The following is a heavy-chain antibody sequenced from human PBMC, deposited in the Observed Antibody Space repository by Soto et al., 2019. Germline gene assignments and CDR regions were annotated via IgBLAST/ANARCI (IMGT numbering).Heavy chain of an antibody. J-gene: IGHJ4*02. CDR3: AGGMTTVTTYDY. Sequence: PSETLSLTCTVSGGSISSGGYYWSWIRQHPGKGLEWIGYIYYSGITYYNPSLKSRVTISVDRSKNQFSLNLSSVTAADTAVYYCAGGMTTVTTYDYWGQGTLVTVSS. V-gene: IGHV4-31*03. D-gene: IGHD4-4*01. CDR2: IYYSGIT. CDR1: GGSISSGGYY.